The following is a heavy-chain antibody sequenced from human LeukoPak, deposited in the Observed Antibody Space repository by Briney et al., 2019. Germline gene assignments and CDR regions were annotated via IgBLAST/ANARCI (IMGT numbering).Heavy chain of an antibody. D-gene: IGHD2-2*01. J-gene: IGHJ6*03. V-gene: IGHV4-4*07. Sequence: SETLSLTCTVSGGSISRYYWSWIRQPAGKGLEWIGRIYTSGSTNYNPSLKSRVTMSVYTSKYQFSLKLSSVTAADTAVYYCARGNCSSTSCYRGYYYYYMDVWGKGSTVTVSS. CDR3: ARGNCSSTSCYRGYYYYYMDV. CDR2: IYTSGST. CDR1: GGSISRYY.